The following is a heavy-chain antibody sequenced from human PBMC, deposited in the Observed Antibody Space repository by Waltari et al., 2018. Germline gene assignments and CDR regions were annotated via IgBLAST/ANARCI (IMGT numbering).Heavy chain of an antibody. Sequence: QVQLQQSGPGLVKPSQTLPLTCAISGDSVSSNRGAWNWIRQSPSRGLEWLGRTFYRSKWYYDYAISVKSRITINADTSKNQFFLQLNSVTPEDTAVYYCARGRDSAFDYWGQGTLVTVSS. J-gene: IGHJ4*02. V-gene: IGHV6-1*01. D-gene: IGHD3-10*01. CDR3: ARGRDSAFDY. CDR2: TFYRSKWYY. CDR1: GDSVSSNRGA.